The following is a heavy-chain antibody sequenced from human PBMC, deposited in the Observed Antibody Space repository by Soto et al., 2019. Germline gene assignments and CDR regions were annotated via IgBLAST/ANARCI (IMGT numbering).Heavy chain of an antibody. D-gene: IGHD6-19*01. V-gene: IGHV3-9*01. Sequence: VQLVESGGGLVQPGRSLRLSCAASGFTFDDYAMHWVRQAPGKGLEWVSGISWNSGSIGYADSVKGRFTISRDNAKNSLYLQMNSLRAEDTALYYCAKGYSSGWYPLDYWGQGTLVTVSS. J-gene: IGHJ4*02. CDR2: ISWNSGSI. CDR3: AKGYSSGWYPLDY. CDR1: GFTFDDYA.